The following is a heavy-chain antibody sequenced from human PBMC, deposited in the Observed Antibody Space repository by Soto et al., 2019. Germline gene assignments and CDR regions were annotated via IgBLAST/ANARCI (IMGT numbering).Heavy chain of an antibody. CDR3: ARDQSGVDTAMVLYYYYYYGMDV. J-gene: IGHJ6*02. D-gene: IGHD5-18*01. Sequence: PGGSLRLSCAASGFTFSSYWMSWVRQAPGKGLEWVANIKQDGSEKYYVDSVKGRFAISRDNAKNSLYLQMNSLRAEDTAVYYCARDQSGVDTAMVLYYYYYYGMDVWGQGTTVTVSS. CDR1: GFTFSSYW. V-gene: IGHV3-7*03. CDR2: IKQDGSEK.